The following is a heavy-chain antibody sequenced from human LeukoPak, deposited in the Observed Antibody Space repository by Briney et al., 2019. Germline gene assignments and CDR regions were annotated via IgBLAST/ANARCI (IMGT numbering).Heavy chain of an antibody. V-gene: IGHV4-59*08. Sequence: SETLSLTCTVPDGSISNYFWSWIRQPPGEGLEWIGYIYYTGMTNSNPSLKSRVTISMDTSKNQFSLNLRSVTAADTAIYYCARHGRMVIMSKFSTGIDQWGQGTLVTVSS. CDR3: ARHGRMVIMSKFSTGIDQ. D-gene: IGHD2-8*01. CDR2: IYYTGMT. CDR1: DGSISNYF. J-gene: IGHJ4*02.